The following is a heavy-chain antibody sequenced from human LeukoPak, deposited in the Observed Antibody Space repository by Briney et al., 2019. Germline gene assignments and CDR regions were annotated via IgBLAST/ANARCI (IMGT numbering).Heavy chain of an antibody. CDR3: ATITISGNVWSFSDLRIDF. CDR1: GYSISSGYY. J-gene: IGHJ4*02. D-gene: IGHD6-19*01. Sequence: SETLSLTCAVSGYSISSGYYWGWIRQPPGKGLEWIGSMNHSGSTYYNPSLKSRVSISLDTSKNQVSLNLTSVTAADTAVYYCATITISGNVWSFSDLRIDFWGQGTLVTVSS. CDR2: MNHSGST. V-gene: IGHV4-38-2*01.